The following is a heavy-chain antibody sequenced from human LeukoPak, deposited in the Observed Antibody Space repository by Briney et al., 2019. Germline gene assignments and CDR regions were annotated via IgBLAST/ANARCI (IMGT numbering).Heavy chain of an antibody. CDR3: ARVGSSSVYFDY. CDR1: GGSISSGSYY. J-gene: IGHJ4*02. Sequence: SETLSLTCTVSGGSISSGSYYWSWIRQPAGKGLEWIGRIYTSGSTNYNPSLKSRVTISVDTSKNQFSLKLSSVTAADTAVYYCARVGSSSVYFDYWGQGTLVTVSS. CDR2: IYTSGST. D-gene: IGHD6-6*01. V-gene: IGHV4-61*02.